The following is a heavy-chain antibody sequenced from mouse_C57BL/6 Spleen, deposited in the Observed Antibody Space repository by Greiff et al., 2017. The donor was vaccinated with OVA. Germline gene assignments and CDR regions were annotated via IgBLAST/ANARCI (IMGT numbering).Heavy chain of an antibody. CDR1: GFTFSDYG. CDR2: ISNLAYSI. CDR3: ARQRGSGTGYVDV. Sequence: EVHLVESGGGLVQPGGSLKLSCAASGFTFSDYGMAWVRQAPRKGPEWVAFISNLAYSIYYADTVTGRFTISRANAKNTLYLEMSSLRSEDTARYYCARQRGSGTGYVDVWGTGTTVTVSS. D-gene: IGHD4-1*01. V-gene: IGHV5-15*01. J-gene: IGHJ1*03.